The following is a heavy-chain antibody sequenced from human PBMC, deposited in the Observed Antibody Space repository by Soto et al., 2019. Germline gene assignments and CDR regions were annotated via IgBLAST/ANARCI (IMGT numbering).Heavy chain of an antibody. D-gene: IGHD6-6*01. V-gene: IGHV1-69*01. CDR2: IIPIFGTA. Sequence: QVQLVQSGAEVKKPGSSVKVSCKASGGTFSSYAISWVRQAPGQGLEWMGGIIPIFGTANYAQKFQGRVTITADESTSTAYMELSSLRSEDTSVYYCARDRDSSSSRWFDPWGQGTLVTVSS. J-gene: IGHJ5*02. CDR1: GGTFSSYA. CDR3: ARDRDSSSSRWFDP.